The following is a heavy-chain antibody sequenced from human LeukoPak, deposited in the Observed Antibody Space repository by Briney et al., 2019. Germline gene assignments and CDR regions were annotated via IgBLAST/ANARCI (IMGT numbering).Heavy chain of an antibody. CDR2: IYYSGST. J-gene: IGHJ4*02. CDR1: GGSISSSNYY. D-gene: IGHD6-19*01. CDR3: ARDPWLVPEASYFDY. V-gene: IGHV4-39*07. Sequence: SETLSLTCTVSGGSISSSNYYWGWIRQPPGKGLEWIGSIYYSGSTYYNPSLKSRVTISVDTSKNQFSLKLSSVTAADTAVYYCARDPWLVPEASYFDYWGQGTLVTVSS.